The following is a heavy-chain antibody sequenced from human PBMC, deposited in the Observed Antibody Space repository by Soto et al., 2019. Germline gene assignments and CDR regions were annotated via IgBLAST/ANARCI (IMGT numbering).Heavy chain of an antibody. D-gene: IGHD3-10*01. CDR1: GGSISSYY. Sequence: QVQLQESGPGLVKPSETLSLTCTVSGGSISSYYWSWIRQPPGKGLEWIGYIYYSGSTNYNPSLKRRVTISVDTSKNQFSLKLSSVTAADTAVYYCARASMVRGVVDAFDIWGQGTMVTVSS. V-gene: IGHV4-59*01. CDR2: IYYSGST. CDR3: ARASMVRGVVDAFDI. J-gene: IGHJ3*02.